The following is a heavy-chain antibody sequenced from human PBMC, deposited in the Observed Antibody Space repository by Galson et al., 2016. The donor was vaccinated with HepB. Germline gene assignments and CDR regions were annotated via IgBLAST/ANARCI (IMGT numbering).Heavy chain of an antibody. Sequence: ETLSLTCTVSGGSVSSGSYYWSWIRQPPGKGLEWIGNIYYIVSTNYNPSLKSRVIISVDMSKNQFSLKLSSVTAADTAVYYCASQEDDYGDYYYCGMDVWGQGTTVTVSS. CDR3: ASQEDDYGDYYYCGMDV. CDR1: GGSVSSGSYY. CDR2: IYYIVST. D-gene: IGHD4-17*01. V-gene: IGHV4-61*01. J-gene: IGHJ6*02.